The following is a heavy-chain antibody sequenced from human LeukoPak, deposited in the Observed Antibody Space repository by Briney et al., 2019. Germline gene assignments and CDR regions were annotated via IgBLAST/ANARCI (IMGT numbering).Heavy chain of an antibody. CDR1: GFTLSSYA. CDR2: ITSSSIYK. D-gene: IGHD3-10*01. CDR3: ARDGITMRILEY. Sequence: PGGSLRLSCAASGFTLSSYAMSWVRQAPGKGLEWVSSITSSSIYKYYADSMKGRFTISRDNAKNSPYLQMDSLRAEDTAVYYCARDGITMRILEYWGQGTLVTVSS. J-gene: IGHJ4*02. V-gene: IGHV3-21*01.